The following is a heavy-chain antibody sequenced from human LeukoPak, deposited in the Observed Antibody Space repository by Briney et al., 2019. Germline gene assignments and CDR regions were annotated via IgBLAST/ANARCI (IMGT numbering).Heavy chain of an antibody. Sequence: GGSLRLSCAASGFTFSSYGMHWVRQAPGKGLEWVAVISYDGSNKYYADSVKGRFTISRDNSKNTLYLQMNSLRAEDTAVYYCAKAMGMTKVDYWGQGTLVTVSS. CDR1: GFTFSSYG. V-gene: IGHV3-30*18. CDR3: AKAMGMTKVDY. D-gene: IGHD1-20*01. CDR2: ISYDGSNK. J-gene: IGHJ4*02.